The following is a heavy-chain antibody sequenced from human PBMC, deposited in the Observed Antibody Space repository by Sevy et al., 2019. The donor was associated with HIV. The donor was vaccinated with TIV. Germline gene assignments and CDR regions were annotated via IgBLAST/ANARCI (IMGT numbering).Heavy chain of an antibody. J-gene: IGHJ4*01. CDR1: GLTFSNDN. Sequence: GGSLRLSRAASGLTFSNDNMNWVRQAPGKGLEWVSFISSESGYIYYADSVKGRFSISRDNAKNSLYLQMNRLRAEDTAVYYCARDGKVPVPGLYYFDYWGHGTLVTVSS. D-gene: IGHD6-19*01. V-gene: IGHV3-21*01. CDR2: ISSESGYI. CDR3: ARDGKVPVPGLYYFDY.